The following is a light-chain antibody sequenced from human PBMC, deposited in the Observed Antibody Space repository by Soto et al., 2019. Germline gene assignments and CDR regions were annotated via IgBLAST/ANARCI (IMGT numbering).Light chain of an antibody. CDR1: RDIRNN. CDR3: QQYKTYPHT. CDR2: GAS. J-gene: IGKJ2*01. V-gene: IGKV1-16*02. Sequence: DIHMTQSPSSLSASVGDRVTITCRASRDIRNNLAWFQLKPGKAPKSLIFGASRLQSGVPSKFSGGGSGTDFTLTIRSLQPDDFATYYCQQYKTYPHTFGQGTKLGIK.